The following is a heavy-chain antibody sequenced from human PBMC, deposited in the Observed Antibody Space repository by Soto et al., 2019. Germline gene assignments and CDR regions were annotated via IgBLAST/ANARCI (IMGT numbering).Heavy chain of an antibody. J-gene: IGHJ3*02. CDR2: ISAYNGNT. V-gene: IGHV1-18*01. D-gene: IGHD3-10*01. CDR3: ARRDYYGSGSDAFDI. Sequence: GASVKVSCKASGYTFTSYGISWVRQAPGQGLEWMGWISAYNGNTNYAQKHQGRVTMTTDTSTSTAYMELRSLRSDDTAVYYCARRDYYGSGSDAFDIWGQGTMVTVSS. CDR1: GYTFTSYG.